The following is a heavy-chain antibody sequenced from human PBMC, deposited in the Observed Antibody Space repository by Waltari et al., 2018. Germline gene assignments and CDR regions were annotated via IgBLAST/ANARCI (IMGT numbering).Heavy chain of an antibody. CDR2: IKSKSDGAIT. Sequence: EVQMVESGGGLVKPGDSLRLSCAASGFTFTPAWLTLVPQAPGKGLEWVGRIKSKSDGAITDFAAPVRGRFSISRDDSQNMVFLQMKSLRTEDTAVYYCTTLDAPWGGWGHGTLVTVSS. J-gene: IGHJ4*01. CDR3: TTLDAPWGG. D-gene: IGHD7-27*01. CDR1: GFTFTPAW. V-gene: IGHV3-15*01.